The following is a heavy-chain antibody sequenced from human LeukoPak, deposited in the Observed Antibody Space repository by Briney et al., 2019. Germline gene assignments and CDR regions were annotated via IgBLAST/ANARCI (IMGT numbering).Heavy chain of an antibody. CDR3: VRGTSAWRGVDY. CDR1: GFTFSSYA. D-gene: IGHD6-19*01. J-gene: IGHJ4*02. V-gene: IGHV3-30-3*01. Sequence: PGGSLRLSCAASGFTFSSYAMHWVRQAPGKGLEWVAVISYDGSNKYYADSVKGRFTISRDNSKNTLYLQMNSLRAEDTAVYYCVRGTSAWRGVDYWGQGTLVTVSS. CDR2: ISYDGSNK.